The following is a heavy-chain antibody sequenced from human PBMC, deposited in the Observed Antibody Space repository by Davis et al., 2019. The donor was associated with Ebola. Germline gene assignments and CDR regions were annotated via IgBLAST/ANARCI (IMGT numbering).Heavy chain of an antibody. CDR2: IRSRAYAATT. CDR1: GFNFADFG. CDR3: TRDESGHKINY. V-gene: IGHV3-49*03. Sequence: PGGSLRLSCTGSGFNFADFGVSWFRQAPGKGLEWVGFIRSRAYAATTEYAASVKGRFTVSREDSKSIAYLHMSNLKTEDTAMYYCTRDESGHKINYWGQGTRVTVSS. J-gene: IGHJ4*02.